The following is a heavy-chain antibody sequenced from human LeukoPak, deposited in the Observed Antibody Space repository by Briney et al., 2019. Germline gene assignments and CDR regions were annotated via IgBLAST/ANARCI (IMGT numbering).Heavy chain of an antibody. CDR2: IYYSGST. CDR3: ARVVVVVPAAVLRTRFDP. CDR1: GGSISSGDYY. D-gene: IGHD2-2*01. V-gene: IGHV4-30-4*08. J-gene: IGHJ5*02. Sequence: PSETLSLTCTVSGGSISSGDYYWSWIRQPPGKGLEWIGYIYYSGSTYYNQSLKSRVTISVDTSKNQFSLKLSSVTAADTAVYYCARVVVVVPAAVLRTRFDPWGQGTLVTVSS.